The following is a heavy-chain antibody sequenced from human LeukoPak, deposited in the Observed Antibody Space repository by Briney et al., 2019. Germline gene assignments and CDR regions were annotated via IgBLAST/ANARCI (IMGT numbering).Heavy chain of an antibody. J-gene: IGHJ4*02. CDR2: ISGSGVGT. Sequence: GGSLRLSCAASGFTFRNSAMSWVRQAPGKGLEWVSTISGSGVGTYYADSVKGRFTISRDNFKNTLHLQMNSLRAEDTAVYYCAKNNWNDMPFVDDWGQGTLATVSS. D-gene: IGHD1-20*01. V-gene: IGHV3-23*01. CDR3: AKNNWNDMPFVDD. CDR1: GFTFRNSA.